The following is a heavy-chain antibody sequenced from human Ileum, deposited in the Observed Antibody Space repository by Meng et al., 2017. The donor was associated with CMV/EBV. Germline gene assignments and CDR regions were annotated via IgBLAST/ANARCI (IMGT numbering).Heavy chain of an antibody. CDR1: GGSISSYY. Sequence: LQESDPELVKPSETLCLTCSVAGGSISSYYVSWIRQAPGKGLEWSGYVYATGSTNYSPSLRSRVTISVDTSRNQFSLRLSSVTAADTAVYYCARTGRFGSYYFDYWGQGTLVTVSS. D-gene: IGHD3-10*01. CDR2: VYATGST. J-gene: IGHJ4*02. V-gene: IGHV4-59*01. CDR3: ARTGRFGSYYFDY.